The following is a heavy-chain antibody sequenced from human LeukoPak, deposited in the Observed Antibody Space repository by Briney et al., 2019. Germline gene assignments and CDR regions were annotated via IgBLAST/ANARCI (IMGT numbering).Heavy chain of an antibody. CDR3: AKDTRYCSSTSCPPMWGYYYYGMDV. D-gene: IGHD2-2*01. V-gene: IGHV3-30*18. CDR2: ISYDGSNK. J-gene: IGHJ6*02. CDR1: GFTFSSYG. Sequence: GGSLRLSCAASGFTFSSYGMHWVRQAPGKGLEWVAVISYDGSNKYYADSVKGRFTISRDNSKNTLYLQMNSLRAEDTAVYYCAKDTRYCSSTSCPPMWGYYYYGMDVWGQGTTVTVSS.